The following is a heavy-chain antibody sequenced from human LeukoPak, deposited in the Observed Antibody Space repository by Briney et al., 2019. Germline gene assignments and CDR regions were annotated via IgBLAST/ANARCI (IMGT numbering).Heavy chain of an antibody. J-gene: IGHJ4*02. CDR2: INGRGGST. V-gene: IGHV3-23*01. CDR1: GFTFSSYA. Sequence: GALRLSCAASGFTFSSYAMSWVRQAPGKGLEWVSAINGRGGSTFYADSVKGRFTISRDNSKNTLYLQMNTLRAEDTAVYYCAKTDPADWYYFDYWGQGTLVTVSS. CDR3: AKTDPADWYYFDY. D-gene: IGHD3-9*01.